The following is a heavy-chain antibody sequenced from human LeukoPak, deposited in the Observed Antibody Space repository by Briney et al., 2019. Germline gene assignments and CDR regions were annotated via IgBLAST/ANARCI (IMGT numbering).Heavy chain of an antibody. CDR2: IYYSGST. CDR3: ARRRGWLQSGNYYYGMDV. Sequence: SETLSLTCTFSGGSISRYYWSWIRQPPGKGLEWIGYIYYSGSTNYNPSLKSRVTISVDTSKNQFSLKLSSVTAADTAVYYCARRRGWLQSGNYYYGMDVWGQGTTVTVSS. CDR1: GGSISRYY. D-gene: IGHD5-24*01. J-gene: IGHJ6*02. V-gene: IGHV4-59*08.